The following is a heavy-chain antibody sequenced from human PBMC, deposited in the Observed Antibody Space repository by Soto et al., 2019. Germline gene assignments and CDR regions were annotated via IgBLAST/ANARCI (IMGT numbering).Heavy chain of an antibody. J-gene: IGHJ4*02. V-gene: IGHV3-15*01. D-gene: IGHD3-3*01. CDR3: TTGLEFWSGYYFDY. CDR2: IKSKTDGGTT. CDR1: GFTFSNAW. Sequence: EVQLVESGGGLVKPGGSLRLSCAASGFTFSNAWMSWVRQAPGKGLEWVGRIKSKTDGGTTDYAAPVKGRFTISSDDTKNTLYLQMNSLKTADTAVYYCTTGLEFWSGYYFDYWGQGTLVTVSS.